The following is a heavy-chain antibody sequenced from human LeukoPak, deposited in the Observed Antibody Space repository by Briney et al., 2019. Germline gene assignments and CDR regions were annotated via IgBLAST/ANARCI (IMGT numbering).Heavy chain of an antibody. J-gene: IGHJ4*02. D-gene: IGHD2/OR15-2a*01. CDR3: AREGPHLVTDYYFDY. Sequence: WASVKVSCKSSGYTFNNYAMNWVRQAPGQGLEWMGWINTNTGNPTYAQGFTGRFVFSSDTSVRTAYLQISSLKAEDTAVYYCAREGPHLVTDYYFDYWGQGTLVTVSS. CDR2: INTNTGNP. CDR1: GYTFNNYA. V-gene: IGHV7-4-1*02.